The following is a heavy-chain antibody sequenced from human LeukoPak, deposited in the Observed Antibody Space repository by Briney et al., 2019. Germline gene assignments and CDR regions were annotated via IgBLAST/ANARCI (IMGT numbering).Heavy chain of an antibody. Sequence: ASVKVSCKASGYTFTSYDINWVRQATGQGLEWMGWMNPNSGDTGYAQKFQGRVTMTRNTSISTAYMELSSLRSEDTAVYYCARGHYGDYFDAFDIWGQGTMVTVSS. CDR1: GYTFTSYD. CDR3: ARGHYGDYFDAFDI. CDR2: MNPNSGDT. V-gene: IGHV1-8*01. J-gene: IGHJ3*02. D-gene: IGHD4-17*01.